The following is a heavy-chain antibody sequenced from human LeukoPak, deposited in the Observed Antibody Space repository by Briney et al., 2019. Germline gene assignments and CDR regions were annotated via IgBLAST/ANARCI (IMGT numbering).Heavy chain of an antibody. D-gene: IGHD4-23*01. CDR2: ISSSSSYI. CDR1: GFTFSSYS. V-gene: IGHV3-21*01. CDR3: AREALDYGGNSGKGYYYYMDV. J-gene: IGHJ6*03. Sequence: GGSLRLSCAASGFTFSSYSMNWVRQAPGKGLEWVSSISSSSSYIYYADSVKGRFTISRDNAKNSLYLQMNSLRAEDTAVYYCAREALDYGGNSGKGYYYYMDVWGKGTTVTVSS.